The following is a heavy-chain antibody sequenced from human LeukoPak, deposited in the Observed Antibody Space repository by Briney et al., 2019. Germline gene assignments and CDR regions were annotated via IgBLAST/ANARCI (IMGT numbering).Heavy chain of an antibody. CDR3: PKTALGGYDSSGYYNYFDY. Sequence: PGGSLRLSCAASGFTFSSYAMSWVRQAPGKGVEWVSAISGSGGSTYYADSVKGRFTISRDNSKNTLYLQMNSLRAEDTAVYYCPKTALGGYDSSGYYNYFDYWGQGTLVTVSS. J-gene: IGHJ4*02. CDR2: ISGSGGST. D-gene: IGHD3-22*01. CDR1: GFTFSSYA. V-gene: IGHV3-23*01.